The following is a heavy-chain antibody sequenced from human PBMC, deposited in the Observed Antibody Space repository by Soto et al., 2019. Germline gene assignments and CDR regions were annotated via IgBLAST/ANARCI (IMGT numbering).Heavy chain of an antibody. J-gene: IGHJ6*02. CDR2: FDPEDGET. D-gene: IGHD3-3*01. CDR1: GYTLTELS. CDR3: ARAREVTIFGVVISSIYYYGMDV. V-gene: IGHV1-24*01. Sequence: VQVSCKVSGYTLTELSMHWVRQAPGKGLEWMGGFDPEDGETIYAQKFQGRVTMTEDTSISTAYMELSSLRSEDTAVYYCARAREVTIFGVVISSIYYYGMDVWGQGTTVTVSS.